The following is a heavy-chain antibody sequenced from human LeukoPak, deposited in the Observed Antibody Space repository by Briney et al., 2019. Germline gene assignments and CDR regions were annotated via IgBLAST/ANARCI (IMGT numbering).Heavy chain of an antibody. J-gene: IGHJ4*02. CDR1: GGSISNRRYN. CDR2: IYYSGST. V-gene: IGHV4-39*01. Sequence: SETLSLTCTVSGGSISNRRYNWGWIRQPPGEGPEWIGSIYYSGSTYYNMSLKSRVTISIDTSKNQFSLKLTSVTAADTAVYFCARQVYNYGHLPYYFDYWGQGTLVTVSS. D-gene: IGHD5-18*01. CDR3: ARQVYNYGHLPYYFDY.